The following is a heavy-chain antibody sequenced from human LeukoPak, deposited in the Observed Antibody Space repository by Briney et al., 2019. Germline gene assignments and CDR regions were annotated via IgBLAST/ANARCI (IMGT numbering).Heavy chain of an antibody. CDR2: ISAYNGNT. D-gene: IGHD6-19*01. Sequence: ASVKVSCKASGYTFTSYGISWVRQAPGQGLEWMGWISAYNGNTNYAQKLQGRVTMTTDTSTSTAYMELRSLRSDDTAVYYCARDQGCSGWCALPYYYYGMDVWGQGTTVTVSS. CDR1: GYTFTSYG. V-gene: IGHV1-18*01. CDR3: ARDQGCSGWCALPYYYYGMDV. J-gene: IGHJ6*02.